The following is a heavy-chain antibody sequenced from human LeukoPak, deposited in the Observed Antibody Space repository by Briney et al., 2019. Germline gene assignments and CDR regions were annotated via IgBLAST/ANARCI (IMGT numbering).Heavy chain of an antibody. CDR1: GFTFSNYG. CDR2: IWYDGRTK. CDR3: AREWGRIAVAGGPGY. V-gene: IGHV3-33*01. Sequence: GGSLRLSCAASGFTFSNYGMHWVRQAPGKGLEWVALIWYDGRTKFHADSVKGRFTISRHNSKNTLYLQMDSLRDEDTAVYYCAREWGRIAVAGGPGYWGQGTRVTVSS. D-gene: IGHD6-19*01. J-gene: IGHJ4*02.